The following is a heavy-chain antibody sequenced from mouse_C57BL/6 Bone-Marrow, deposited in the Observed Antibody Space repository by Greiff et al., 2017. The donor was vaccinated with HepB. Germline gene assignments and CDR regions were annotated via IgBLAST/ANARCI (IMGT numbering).Heavy chain of an antibody. D-gene: IGHD1-1*01. V-gene: IGHV1-81*01. CDR3: ADYYYGSTHWYFDV. CDR1: GYTFTSYG. J-gene: IGHJ1*03. CDR2: IYPRSGNT. Sequence: QVQLQQSGAELARPGASVKLSCMASGYTFTSYGISWVKQRTGQGLEWIGEIYPRSGNTYYNEKFKGKATLTADKSSSTAYMELRSLTSEDSAVYFCADYYYGSTHWYFDVWGTGTTVTVSS.